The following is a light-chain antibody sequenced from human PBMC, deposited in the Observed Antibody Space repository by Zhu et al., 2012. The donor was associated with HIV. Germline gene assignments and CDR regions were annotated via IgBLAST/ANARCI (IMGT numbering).Light chain of an antibody. CDR2: QAS. J-gene: IGKJ4*01. V-gene: IGKV1-5*03. CDR3: QQYYTTSSS. CDR1: QSISVW. Sequence: DIQMTQSPSTLSASVGDRVIFTCRASQSISVWLAWYQQKPGKAPKLLIYQASNLKSGVPARFSGSGSGTEFTLTISSLQPDDFATYYCQQYYTTSSSFGGGTKVEIK.